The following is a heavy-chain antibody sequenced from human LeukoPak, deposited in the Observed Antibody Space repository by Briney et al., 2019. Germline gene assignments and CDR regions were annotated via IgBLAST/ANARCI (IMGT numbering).Heavy chain of an antibody. CDR1: GGSISSYF. J-gene: IGHJ4*02. CDR3: ARHVVGNYDLLSFDY. CDR2: IYNSGNT. D-gene: IGHD2-21*01. V-gene: IGHV4-4*07. Sequence: SETLSLSCTVSGGSISSYFWSWIRQPAGKGLEWIGRIYNSGNTRYNPSLKSRVTMSVDTSKNQFSLKLSSVTAADTAVYYCARHVVGNYDLLSFDYWGQGSLVTVSS.